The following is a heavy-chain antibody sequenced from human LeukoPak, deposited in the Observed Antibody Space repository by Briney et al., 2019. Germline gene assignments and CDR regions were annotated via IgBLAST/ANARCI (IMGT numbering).Heavy chain of an antibody. Sequence: GGSLRLSCAASGFNFSSSGMHWVRQAPGKGLEWVAVIWYDGSIMYYADSVKGRFTISRDNSKDTLYLQMNSLRAEGTAVYYCARDKRSVVVTAEFDYWGQGTLVTVSS. V-gene: IGHV3-33*01. CDR1: GFNFSSSG. D-gene: IGHD2-21*02. J-gene: IGHJ4*02. CDR3: ARDKRSVVVTAEFDY. CDR2: IWYDGSIM.